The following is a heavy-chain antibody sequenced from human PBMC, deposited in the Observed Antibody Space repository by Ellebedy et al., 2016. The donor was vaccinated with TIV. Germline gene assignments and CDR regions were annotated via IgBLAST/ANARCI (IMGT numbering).Heavy chain of an antibody. CDR3: ARDDWGPAGP. D-gene: IGHD3-9*01. J-gene: IGHJ5*02. V-gene: IGHV3-23*01. Sequence: PGGSLRLSCAASGFAFTTCAMSWVRQAPGKGLEWVSTIFRDGGTTYYADSVKGRFTISRDNSKDTLYLQMNSLRAEDTAVYYCARDDWGPAGPWGQGTLVTVSS. CDR1: GFAFTTCA. CDR2: IFRDGGTT.